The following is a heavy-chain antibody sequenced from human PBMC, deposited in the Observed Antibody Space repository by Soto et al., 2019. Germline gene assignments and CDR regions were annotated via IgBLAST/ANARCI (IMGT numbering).Heavy chain of an antibody. CDR3: ATSLERVDTAHDNHIIDY. D-gene: IGHD5-18*01. Sequence: SETLSLTCAVYGGSFSGYYWSWIRQPPGKGLEWIGEINHSGSTNYNPSLKSRVTISVDTSKNQFSLKLSSVTAADTAVYYCATSLERVDTAHDNHIIDYWGQGTLVTVSS. J-gene: IGHJ4*02. CDR2: INHSGST. V-gene: IGHV4-34*01. CDR1: GGSFSGYY.